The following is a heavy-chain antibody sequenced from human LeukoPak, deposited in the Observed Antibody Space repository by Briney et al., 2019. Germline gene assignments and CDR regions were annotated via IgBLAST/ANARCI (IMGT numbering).Heavy chain of an antibody. CDR1: GFTFSSYA. CDR2: ISYDGSNK. Sequence: GGSLRLSCAASGFTFSSYAMHWVRQAPGKGLEWVAVISYDGSNKYYADSVKGRFTISRDNSKNTLYLQMNSLRAEDTAVYYCAKDTYSGYDPDAFDIWGQGTMVTVSS. J-gene: IGHJ3*02. D-gene: IGHD5-12*01. CDR3: AKDTYSGYDPDAFDI. V-gene: IGHV3-30*04.